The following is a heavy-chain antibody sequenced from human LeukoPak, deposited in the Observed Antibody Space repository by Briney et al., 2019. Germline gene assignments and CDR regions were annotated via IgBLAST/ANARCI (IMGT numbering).Heavy chain of an antibody. Sequence: GGSLRLSCAASGFTFSTYAMHWVRQAPGKGLEWVTVISYDGSNKYYADSVKGRFTISRDNSKNTLYLQMNSLRAEDTAVYYCAKAWYSSSFGSVDYWGQGTLVTVSS. CDR2: ISYDGSNK. D-gene: IGHD6-6*01. V-gene: IGHV3-30*04. CDR1: GFTFSTYA. CDR3: AKAWYSSSFGSVDY. J-gene: IGHJ4*02.